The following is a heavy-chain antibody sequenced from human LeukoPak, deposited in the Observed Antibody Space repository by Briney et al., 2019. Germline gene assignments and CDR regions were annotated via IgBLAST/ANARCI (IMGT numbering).Heavy chain of an antibody. CDR2: ISGSGGST. J-gene: IGHJ5*01. V-gene: IGHV3-23*01. Sequence: GGSLRLSCAASGFTFSSYAMSWVRQAPGKGLEWVSDISGSGGSTYYADSVKCRFTISRDNSKNVLYLRTNSLTAEDTAIYYCAKDRPNFHENSGHYYRRDGDSWGQGTLVTVSS. CDR1: GFTFSSYA. D-gene: IGHD3-22*01. CDR3: AKDRPNFHENSGHYYRRDGDS.